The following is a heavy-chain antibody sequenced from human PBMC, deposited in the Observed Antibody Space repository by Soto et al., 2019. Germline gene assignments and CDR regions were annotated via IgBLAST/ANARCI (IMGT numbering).Heavy chain of an antibody. D-gene: IGHD3-16*02. CDR1: GFILRNYW. J-gene: IGHJ5*02. CDR3: ARYRSLDP. V-gene: IGHV3-7*03. CDR2: IKEDASEK. Sequence: EVQLVESGGGLVQPGGSLRLSCADSGFILRNYWMSWVRQAPGMGLQWVASIKEDASEKYYVDPVKGRFTISRENAKNSLYLQMIGLRVEDTAVYYCARYRSLDPWGQGILVTVSS.